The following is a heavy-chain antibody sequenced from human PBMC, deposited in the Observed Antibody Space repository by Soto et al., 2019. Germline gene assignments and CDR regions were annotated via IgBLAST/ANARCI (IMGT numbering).Heavy chain of an antibody. J-gene: IGHJ6*02. V-gene: IGHV1-69*01. Sequence: QVPLVQSGAEVKKPGSSVKVSCKASGGTFSSYAITWVRQAPGPGLEWMGGIIPIFGTANYAQKFQGRVTITADESTSTAYMERSSLRSEDTAVYYSASDLYYDFWSGYYTARDYYYGMDVWGQGTAFTVSS. D-gene: IGHD3-3*01. CDR3: ASDLYYDFWSGYYTARDYYYGMDV. CDR1: GGTFSSYA. CDR2: IIPIFGTA.